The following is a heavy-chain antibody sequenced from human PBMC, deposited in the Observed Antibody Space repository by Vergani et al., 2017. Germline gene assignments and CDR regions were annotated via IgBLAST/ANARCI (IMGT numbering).Heavy chain of an antibody. V-gene: IGHV4-4*02. CDR2: IYHSGST. D-gene: IGHD6-13*01. Sequence: QVQLQESGPGLVKPSGTLSLTCAVSGGSISSSNWWSWVRQPPGKGLEWIGEIYHSGSTNYNPSLKSRVTISVDTSKNQFSLKLSSVTAADTAVYYCARDRTRLKAAGIAYYGMDVWGQGTTVTVSS. CDR3: ARDRTRLKAAGIAYYGMDV. J-gene: IGHJ6*02. CDR1: GGSISSSNW.